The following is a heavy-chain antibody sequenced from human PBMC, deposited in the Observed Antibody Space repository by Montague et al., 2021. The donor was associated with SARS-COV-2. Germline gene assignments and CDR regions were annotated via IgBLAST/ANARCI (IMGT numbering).Heavy chain of an antibody. V-gene: IGHV4-4*02. CDR3: ARDHDDSSGSFDR. CDR2: RYHDGRT. CDR1: GGSISTSNW. D-gene: IGHD3-22*01. Sequence: SETLSLTCAVSGGSISTSNWWTWVRQPPEKGLQWIGERYHDGRTNYNPSLKSRVTISLDKSKNQFSLNLTSVTAADTAIYYCARDHDDSSGSFDRWGPGTLVTVSS. J-gene: IGHJ4*02.